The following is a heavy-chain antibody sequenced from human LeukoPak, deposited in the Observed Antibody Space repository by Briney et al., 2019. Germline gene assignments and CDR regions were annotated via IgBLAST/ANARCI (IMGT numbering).Heavy chain of an antibody. J-gene: IGHJ4*02. CDR2: ISAYNANT. CDR3: ARDSIPGAHYDFWTSDHFDY. V-gene: IGHV1-18*01. CDR1: GYIFTSYG. D-gene: IGHD3-3*01. Sequence: ASVRVSCKASGYIFTSYGINWVRQAPGQGLERMGWISAYNANTNYAQKLQGGVTMTTDTSTSTAYMELRSLTSDDTAVYYCARDSIPGAHYDFWTSDHFDYWGQGTLVTVSS.